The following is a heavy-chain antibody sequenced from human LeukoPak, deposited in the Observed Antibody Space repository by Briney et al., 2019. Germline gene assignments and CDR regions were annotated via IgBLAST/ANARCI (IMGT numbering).Heavy chain of an antibody. J-gene: IGHJ4*02. CDR1: GGSISGYY. CDR2: IYSGGTT. CDR3: ARHSGSFYNFDF. D-gene: IGHD1-26*01. V-gene: IGHV4-59*08. Sequence: SETLSLTCTVSGGSISGYYWSWIRQPPGRGLEWIGYIYSGGTTNYNPSLKSRLSMSVDTSKNNFSLNLTSVTAADTAIYFCARHSGSFYNFDFWGQGILVAVSS.